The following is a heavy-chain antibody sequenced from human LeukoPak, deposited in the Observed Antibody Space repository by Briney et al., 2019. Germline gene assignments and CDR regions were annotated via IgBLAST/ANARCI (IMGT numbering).Heavy chain of an antibody. Sequence: GASVKVSCKSSGYTFTDLYIHWVRQPPGQGLEWVGFLRTNTGGTSYAQIFQGRGTMTRDTSISTAYLELTSLTSDDTAVYFCARHNYDFDFDHWGQGTLVTVSA. CDR3: ARHNYDFDFDH. V-gene: IGHV1-2*02. CDR2: LRTNTGGT. CDR1: GYTFTDLY. D-gene: IGHD3-3*01. J-gene: IGHJ4*02.